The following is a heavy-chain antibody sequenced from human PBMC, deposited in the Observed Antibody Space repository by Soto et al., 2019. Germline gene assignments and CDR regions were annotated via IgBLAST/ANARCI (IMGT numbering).Heavy chain of an antibody. CDR1: GGSVSSGSYY. CDR2: IYYSGST. CDR3: GSIAAAADYYGMDV. J-gene: IGHJ6*02. V-gene: IGHV4-61*01. Sequence: QVQLQESGPGLVKPSETLSLTCTVSGGSVSSGSYYWSWIRQPPGKGLEWIGYIYYSGSTDYNPSLKSRVTISVDTSKNQFFLKLSSVTAADTAVYYCGSIAAAADYYGMDVWGQGTTVTVSS. D-gene: IGHD6-13*01.